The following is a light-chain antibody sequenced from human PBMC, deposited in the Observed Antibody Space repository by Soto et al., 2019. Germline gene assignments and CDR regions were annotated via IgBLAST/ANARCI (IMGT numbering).Light chain of an antibody. CDR2: GAG. V-gene: IGKV3-20*01. J-gene: IGKJ4*01. Sequence: EIVLTQSPGTLSLSPGESATLSCRASQSVTKYLAWYQQKPGQAPRLLIYGAGSRGAGTPDRIRGTGSGTDFTLTISRLEPEDSAVYSCQQYGSSPLTFGGGTKVEIK. CDR3: QQYGSSPLT. CDR1: QSVTKY.